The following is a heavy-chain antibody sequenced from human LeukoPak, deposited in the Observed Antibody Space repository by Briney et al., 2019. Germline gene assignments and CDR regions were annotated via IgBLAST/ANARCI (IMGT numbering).Heavy chain of an antibody. D-gene: IGHD3-10*01. J-gene: IGHJ3*02. V-gene: IGHV1-8*01. CDR1: GYTFTSYD. Sequence: ASVSVSCTASGYTFTSYDINWVRQAAGQGLEWMGWMNPNSGNTGYAQKFQGRVTMTEDTSTDTAYMELSSLRSEDTAVYYCATAMVDAFDIWGQGTMVTVSS. CDR3: ATAMVDAFDI. CDR2: MNPNSGNT.